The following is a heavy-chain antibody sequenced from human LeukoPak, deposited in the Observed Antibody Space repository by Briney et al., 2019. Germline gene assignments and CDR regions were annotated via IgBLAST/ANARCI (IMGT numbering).Heavy chain of an antibody. CDR2: ISSGGTYV. D-gene: IGHD5-12*01. CDR1: GFTFSNCW. V-gene: IGHV3-21*01. Sequence: PGGSLRLSCAASGFTFSNCWMSWVRQAPGKGLEWVSSISSGGTYVDYADSVKGRFTISRDNAKNSLYLQMNSLRAEDTAVFYCARDPGYSNSPYYLDYWGQGTLVTVSS. J-gene: IGHJ4*02. CDR3: ARDPGYSNSPYYLDY.